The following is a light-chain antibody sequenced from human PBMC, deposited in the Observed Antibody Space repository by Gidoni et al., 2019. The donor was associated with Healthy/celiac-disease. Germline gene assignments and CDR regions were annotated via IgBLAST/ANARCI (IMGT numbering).Light chain of an antibody. CDR2: GAS. V-gene: IGKV3-15*01. Sequence: EIVMTQSPATLSVSPGERATLSCRASQSVSSNLVWYQQKPGQAPRLLIYGASTRATGIPARFSGSGSGTEFTLTISSLQSEDFAVYYCQQYNNWPLTFGQGPKVEIK. CDR1: QSVSSN. CDR3: QQYNNWPLT. J-gene: IGKJ1*01.